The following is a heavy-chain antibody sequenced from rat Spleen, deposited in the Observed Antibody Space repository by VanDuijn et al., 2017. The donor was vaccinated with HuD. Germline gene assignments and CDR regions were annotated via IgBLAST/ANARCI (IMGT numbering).Heavy chain of an antibody. V-gene: IGHV5-31*01. CDR1: GFTFNDYW. CDR3: TRGANYAFDY. CDR2: ITNTGNTP. Sequence: EVKLVESGGGLIQPGRSLKLSCIASGFTFNDYWMTWVRQAPGKGLEWVASITNTGNTPYYQGSVKGRFTIARDNAKSTLYLQMSTLRSEDTATYYCTRGANYAFDYWGQGVVVTVSS. D-gene: IGHD1-10*01. J-gene: IGHJ2*01.